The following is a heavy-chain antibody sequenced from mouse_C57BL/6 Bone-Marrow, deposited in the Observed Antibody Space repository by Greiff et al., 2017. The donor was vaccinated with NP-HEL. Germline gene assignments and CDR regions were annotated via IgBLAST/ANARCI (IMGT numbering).Heavy chain of an antibody. CDR1: GFTFSDYG. V-gene: IGHV5-17*01. Sequence: EVMLVESGGGLVKPGGSLKLSCAASGFTFSDYGMHWVRQAPEKGLEWVAYISSGSSTIYYADTVKGRFTISRDNAKNTLFLQMTSLRSEDTAMYYCARRALYYGNSWFAYWGQGTLVTVSA. D-gene: IGHD2-1*01. CDR3: ARRALYYGNSWFAY. CDR2: ISSGSSTI. J-gene: IGHJ3*01.